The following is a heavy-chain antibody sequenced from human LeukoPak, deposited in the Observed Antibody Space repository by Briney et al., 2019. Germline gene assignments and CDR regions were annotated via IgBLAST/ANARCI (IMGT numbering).Heavy chain of an antibody. CDR3: AKDYDSSGSDY. Sequence: GGSLRLSCAASGFTFNTYRMNWVRRAPGKGLEWVSLIKYDGSNEYYADSVKGRFTISRDNSKNTLYLQMNSLRAEDTAVYYCAKDYDSSGSDYWGQGTLVTVSS. V-gene: IGHV3-30*18. CDR2: IKYDGSNE. J-gene: IGHJ4*02. CDR1: GFTFNTYR. D-gene: IGHD3-22*01.